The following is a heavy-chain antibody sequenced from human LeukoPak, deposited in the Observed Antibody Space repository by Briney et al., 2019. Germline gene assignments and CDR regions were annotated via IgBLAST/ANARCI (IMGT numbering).Heavy chain of an antibody. D-gene: IGHD3-3*01. J-gene: IGHJ6*02. CDR2: MNPNSGNT. CDR1: GYTFTSYD. CDR3: ARGAFLLFLEWLYGMDA. Sequence: ASVKVSCKASGYTFTSYDINWVRQATGQGLEWMGWMNPNSGNTGYAQKFQGRVTMTRNTSISTAYMELSSLRSEDTAVYYCARGAFLLFLEWLYGMDAWGQGTAVTVSS. V-gene: IGHV1-8*01.